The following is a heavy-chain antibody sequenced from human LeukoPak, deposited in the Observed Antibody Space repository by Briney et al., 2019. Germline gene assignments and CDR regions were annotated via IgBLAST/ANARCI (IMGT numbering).Heavy chain of an antibody. CDR2: INPSGGST. J-gene: IGHJ2*01. D-gene: IGHD2-21*02. V-gene: IGHV1-46*01. Sequence: ASVKVSCKASGYTFTSYYMHWVRQAPGQGLEWMGIINPSGGSTSYAQKFQGRVTMTRDMSTSTVYMELSSLRSEDTAVYYCARGGGGDCYPVCPWWYFDLWGRGTLVTVSS. CDR3: ARGGGGDCYPVCPWWYFDL. CDR1: GYTFTSYY.